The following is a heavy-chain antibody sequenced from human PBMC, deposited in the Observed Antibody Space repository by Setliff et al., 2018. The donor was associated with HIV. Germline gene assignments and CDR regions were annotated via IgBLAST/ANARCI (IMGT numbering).Heavy chain of an antibody. CDR3: ARPQGGLGGGAWFDP. J-gene: IGHJ5*02. V-gene: IGHV4-39*01. Sequence: PSETLSLTCTVSGGAMSRNNYYWGWIRQPPGKGLEWIANILYGGTTYYNPSLRSRVPLSVDMSNNQFSLRLTSVTAADTALYYCARPQGGLGGGAWFDPWGQGTPVTVSS. CDR2: ILYGGTT. D-gene: IGHD5-12*01. CDR1: GGAMSRNNYY.